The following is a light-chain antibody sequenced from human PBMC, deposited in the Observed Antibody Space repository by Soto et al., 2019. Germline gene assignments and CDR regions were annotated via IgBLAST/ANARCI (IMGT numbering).Light chain of an antibody. V-gene: IGLV1-40*01. CDR3: QSYDSSLSGCV. Sequence: QSVPTQPPSVSGAPGQRVTISCTGSSSNIGAGYDVHWYQQLPGTAPKLLIYINNNRPSGVPDRFSGSKSGTSASLAITGLQAEDEADYYCQSYDSSLSGCVFGTGTKLTVL. J-gene: IGLJ1*01. CDR1: SSNIGAGYD. CDR2: INN.